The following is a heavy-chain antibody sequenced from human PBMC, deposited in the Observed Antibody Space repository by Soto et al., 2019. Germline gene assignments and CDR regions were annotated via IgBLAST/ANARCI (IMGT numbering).Heavy chain of an antibody. CDR3: PATGGAGWLAV. CDR1: GADLNSGGST. Sequence: SETLSLTCSVSGADLNSGGSTWTWLRQHAGKGLEWLGYISHSGSTDYNPSLKRRLSISGDHSKNYSSLTLTSVTAAAADVYYCPATGGAGWLAVWGQETTVTVSS. CDR2: ISHSGST. D-gene: IGHD3-16*01. J-gene: IGHJ6*02. V-gene: IGHV4-31*07.